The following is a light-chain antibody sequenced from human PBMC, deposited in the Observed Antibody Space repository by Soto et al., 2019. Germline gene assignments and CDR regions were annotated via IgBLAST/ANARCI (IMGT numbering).Light chain of an antibody. CDR3: QKYNSAPPFT. CDR1: QDISNY. Sequence: DIQMTQSPSSLSASVGDRVTITCRASQDISNYLAWYQQKPGKIPKLLIYAASTLQSGVPSRFSGSGSGADFPLTISILQPEDVATYYCQKYNSAPPFTFGPGTKVDIK. J-gene: IGKJ3*01. V-gene: IGKV1-27*01. CDR2: AAS.